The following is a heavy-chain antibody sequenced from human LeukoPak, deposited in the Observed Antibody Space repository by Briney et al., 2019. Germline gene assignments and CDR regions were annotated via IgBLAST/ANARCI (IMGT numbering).Heavy chain of an antibody. CDR1: GFTFSSYG. J-gene: IGHJ4*02. CDR2: IWYDGSNK. D-gene: IGHD3-22*01. V-gene: IGHV3-33*01. Sequence: GGSLRLSCAASGFTFSSYGMHWVRQAPGKGLEWVAVIWYDGSNKYYADSVKGRFTISRDNSTNTLYLQMNSLRAEDTAVYYCARVFGSSGYDGSLDYWGQGTLVTVSS. CDR3: ARVFGSSGYDGSLDY.